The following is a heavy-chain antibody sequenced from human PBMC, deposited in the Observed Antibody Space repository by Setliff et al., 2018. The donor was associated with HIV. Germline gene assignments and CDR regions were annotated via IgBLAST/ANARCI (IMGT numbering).Heavy chain of an antibody. CDR1: GFTFDDYA. CDR3: AKGYRRSSGWPEYYYYALDV. CDR2: ISWDGGGT. Sequence: GESLKISCAASGFTFDDYAMHWVRQAPGKGLEWVSLISWDGGGTYYADSVKGRFTISRDNSKNSLYLQMNSLRAEDTDFYYCAKGYRRSSGWPEYYYYALDVWGQGTTVTVSS. D-gene: IGHD6-19*01. J-gene: IGHJ6*02. V-gene: IGHV3-43D*04.